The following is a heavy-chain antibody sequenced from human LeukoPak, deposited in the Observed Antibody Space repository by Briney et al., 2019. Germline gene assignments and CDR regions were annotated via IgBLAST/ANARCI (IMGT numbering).Heavy chain of an antibody. J-gene: IGHJ4*02. CDR3: ASNGPGGVTTPYFDY. D-gene: IGHD4-17*01. Sequence: PGGSLRPSCAASGFTFSSYNMNWVRQAPGKGLEWVSSISSSSSYIYYADSVKGRFTISGDNAKNSLYLQMNSLRAEDTAVYYCASNGPGGVTTPYFDYWGQGTLVTVSS. CDR2: ISSSSSYI. CDR1: GFTFSSYN. V-gene: IGHV3-21*01.